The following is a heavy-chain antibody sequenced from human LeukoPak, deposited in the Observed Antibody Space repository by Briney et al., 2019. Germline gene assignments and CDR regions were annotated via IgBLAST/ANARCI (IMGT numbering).Heavy chain of an antibody. V-gene: IGHV4-4*02. CDR3: ARDATTVTPYWYFDL. CDR2: IYHSGST. Sequence: SETLSLTCAVSGGSISSSNWWSWVRQPPGKGLEWIGEIYHSGSTNYSPSLKSRVTISVDKSKNQFSLKLSSVTAADTAVYYCARDATTVTPYWYFDLWGRGTLVTVSS. J-gene: IGHJ2*01. D-gene: IGHD4-17*01. CDR1: GGSISSSNW.